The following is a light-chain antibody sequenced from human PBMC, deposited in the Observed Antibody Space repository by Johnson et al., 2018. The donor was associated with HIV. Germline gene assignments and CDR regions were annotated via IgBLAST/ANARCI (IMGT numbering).Light chain of an antibody. CDR1: NCDIGNNY. Sequence: QSVLTQPPSVSAAPGQKVTISCSGNNCDIGNNYISCHQQLPGTAPMVLIYDNNKRPSGIPDRFYGSHTCPSDTLGIPGPQKGDEADYYCGTGDSSLSAQVVGAGTKVTVL. CDR2: DNN. J-gene: IGLJ1*01. CDR3: GTGDSSLSAQV. V-gene: IGLV1-51*01.